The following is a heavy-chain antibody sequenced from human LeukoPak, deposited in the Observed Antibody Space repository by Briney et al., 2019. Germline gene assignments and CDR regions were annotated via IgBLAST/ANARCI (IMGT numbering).Heavy chain of an antibody. CDR2: INPNSGGT. CDR1: GYTFTGYY. V-gene: IGHV1-2*02. D-gene: IGHD5-24*01. J-gene: IGHJ6*02. Sequence: ASVKVSCKASGYTFTGYYMHWVRQAPGQGLEWMGWINPNSGGTNFAQKFQGRVTMSRDTSISTAYMELSRLRSDDTAVYYCARDRTPDGYRTGYYGMDVWGQGTTVTVSS. CDR3: ARDRTPDGYRTGYYGMDV.